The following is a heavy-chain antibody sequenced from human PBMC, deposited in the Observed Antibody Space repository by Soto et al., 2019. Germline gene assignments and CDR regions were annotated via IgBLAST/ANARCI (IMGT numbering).Heavy chain of an antibody. CDR3: ARYCSGGSCYRFTLDY. V-gene: IGHV3-48*01. Sequence: GGSLRLSCAASGFTFSSYSMNWVRQAPGKGLEWVSYISSSSSTIYYADSVKGRFTISRDNAKNSLYLQMNSLRAEDTAVYYCARYCSGGSCYRFTLDYWGQGTLVTVSS. CDR2: ISSSSSTI. CDR1: GFTFSSYS. D-gene: IGHD2-15*01. J-gene: IGHJ4*02.